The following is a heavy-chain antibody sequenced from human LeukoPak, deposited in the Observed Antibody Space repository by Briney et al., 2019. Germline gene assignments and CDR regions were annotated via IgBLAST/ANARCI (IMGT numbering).Heavy chain of an antibody. CDR1: GFTFSSYS. J-gene: IGHJ4*02. CDR3: ARYYYDSSGYSY. V-gene: IGHV3-21*01. Sequence: GSLRLSRAASGFTFSSYSMNWGRQAPGKGLEWVSSISSSSSYIYYADSVKGRFTISRDNAKNSLYLQMNSLRAEDTAVYYCARYYYDSSGYSYWGQGTLVTVSS. CDR2: ISSSSSYI. D-gene: IGHD3-22*01.